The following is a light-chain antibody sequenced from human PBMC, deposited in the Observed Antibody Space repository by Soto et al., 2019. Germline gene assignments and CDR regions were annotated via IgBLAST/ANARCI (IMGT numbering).Light chain of an antibody. CDR3: QSYDRSLSGWV. V-gene: IGLV1-40*01. CDR2: VNT. Sequence: QSVLTQPPSASGTPGQRVTISCSGSSSNIGSTSVYWYQQLPGAAPKLVIFVNTNRPSGVPDRFSGSKSGTSASLAITGLQAEDEADYYCQSYDRSLSGWVFGTGTKLTVL. CDR1: SSNIGSTS. J-gene: IGLJ3*02.